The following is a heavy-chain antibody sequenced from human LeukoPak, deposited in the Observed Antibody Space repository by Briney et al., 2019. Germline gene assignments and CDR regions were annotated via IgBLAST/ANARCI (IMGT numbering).Heavy chain of an antibody. J-gene: IGHJ3*02. CDR2: ISSSSSYI. CDR1: GFTFSSYS. CDR3: ARDLATYYYDSSGHWDAFDI. V-gene: IGHV3-21*01. Sequence: GGSLRLSCAASGFTFSSYSMNWVRQAPGKGLEWVSSISSSSSYIYYADSVKGRFTISRDNAKNSLYLQMNSLRAEDTAVYYCARDLATYYYDSSGHWDAFDIWGQGTMVTVSS. D-gene: IGHD3-22*01.